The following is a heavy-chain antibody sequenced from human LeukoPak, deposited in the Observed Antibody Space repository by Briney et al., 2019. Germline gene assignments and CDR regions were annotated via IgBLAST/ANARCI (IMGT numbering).Heavy chain of an antibody. D-gene: IGHD3-10*01. Sequence: PSQTLSLTCTVSGGSISSGSYYWSWIRQPAGKGLEWIGRIYTSGSTNYNPSLKSRVTISVDTSKNQFSLKLSYVTAADTAVYCCARDYFVRSLYYYYYMDVWGKGTTVTVSS. CDR1: GGSISSGSYY. J-gene: IGHJ6*03. CDR3: ARDYFVRSLYYYYYMDV. CDR2: IYTSGST. V-gene: IGHV4-61*02.